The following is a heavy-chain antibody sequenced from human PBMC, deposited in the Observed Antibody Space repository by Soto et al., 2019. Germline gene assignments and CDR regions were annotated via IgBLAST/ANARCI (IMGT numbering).Heavy chain of an antibody. CDR3: ARADRTLVTSYSLDV. V-gene: IGHV4-34*01. CDR2: IGHSGST. Sequence: PSETLSLTCAVYGGSLSGYYWSWIRQPPGKGLEWIGEIGHSGSTIYNPSLESRVTISEDSSNNQFSLKLNSVTAADTAVYYCARADRTLVTSYSLDVWGQGTTVTVSS. CDR1: GGSLSGYY. D-gene: IGHD2-21*02. J-gene: IGHJ6*02.